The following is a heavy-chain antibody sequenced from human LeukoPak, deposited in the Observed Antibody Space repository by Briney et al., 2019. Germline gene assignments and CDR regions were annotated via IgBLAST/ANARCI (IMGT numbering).Heavy chain of an antibody. Sequence: ASVKVSCKASGYTFTGYYMHWVRQAPGQGLEWMGWINPNSGGTNYAQKFQGRVTMTRDTSISTAYMELSRLRSDDTAVYYCATSWWELRYFDYWGQGTLVTVSS. J-gene: IGHJ4*02. V-gene: IGHV1-2*02. CDR1: GYTFTGYY. CDR2: INPNSGGT. CDR3: ATSWWELRYFDY. D-gene: IGHD1-26*01.